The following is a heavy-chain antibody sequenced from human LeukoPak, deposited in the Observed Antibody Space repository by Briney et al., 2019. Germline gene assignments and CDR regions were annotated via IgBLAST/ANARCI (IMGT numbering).Heavy chain of an antibody. CDR1: GFTFSRHW. CDR2: IKQDGSER. V-gene: IGHV3-7*01. Sequence: GGSLRLSCATSGFTFSRHWMSWFRQAPGKGPEWVANIKQDGSERYYVHSVKGRFTISRDNAKNSLYLQMNSLRAEDTAVYYCARDGGHSTDLDYWGQGIPVTVSS. CDR3: ARDGGHSTDLDY. D-gene: IGHD2-8*02. J-gene: IGHJ4*02.